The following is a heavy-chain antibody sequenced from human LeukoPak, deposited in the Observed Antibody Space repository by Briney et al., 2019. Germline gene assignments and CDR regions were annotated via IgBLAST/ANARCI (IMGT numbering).Heavy chain of an antibody. V-gene: IGHV3-48*04. CDR3: ARETVTTVTDFDY. Sequence: RSGGSLRLSCAASGFTFSSYSMNWIRQAPGKGLEWVSFISSSGATIFYADSVKGRFTISRDNAKNSLYLQMNSLRAEDTAVYYCARETVTTVTDFDYWGQGTLVTVSS. J-gene: IGHJ4*02. D-gene: IGHD4-11*01. CDR2: ISSSGATI. CDR1: GFTFSSYS.